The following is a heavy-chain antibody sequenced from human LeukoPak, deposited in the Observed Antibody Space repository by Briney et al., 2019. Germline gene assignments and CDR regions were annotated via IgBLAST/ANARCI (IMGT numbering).Heavy chain of an antibody. CDR1: GSSMSSGGYY. V-gene: IGHV4-31*03. CDR3: ARDRQRRFDY. J-gene: IGHJ4*02. CDR2: IYYSGST. Sequence: SQTLSLTCTVSGSSMSSGGYYWSWIRQHPGKGLERIGYIYYSGSTYYNPSLKSRVTISVDTSKNQFSLKLSSVTAADTAVYYCARDRQRRFDYWGQGPLVTVSS.